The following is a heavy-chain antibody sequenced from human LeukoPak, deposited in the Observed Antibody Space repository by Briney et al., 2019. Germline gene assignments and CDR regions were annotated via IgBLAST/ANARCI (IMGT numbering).Heavy chain of an antibody. CDR3: AKDIVVVPAAMDDAFDI. V-gene: IGHV3-30*02. CDR2: IRYDGSNK. J-gene: IGHJ3*02. D-gene: IGHD2-2*01. Sequence: GGSLRLSCAASGFTFSSYGMHWVRQAPGKGLEWVAFIRYDGSNKYYADSVKGRFTISRDNSKNTLYLQMNSLRAEDTAVYYCAKDIVVVPAAMDDAFDIWGQGTMVTVSS. CDR1: GFTFSSYG.